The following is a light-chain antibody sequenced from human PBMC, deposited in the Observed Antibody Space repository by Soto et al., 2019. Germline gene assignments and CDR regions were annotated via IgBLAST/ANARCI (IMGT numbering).Light chain of an antibody. V-gene: IGLV1-40*01. CDR1: SSNIGAGFD. CDR2: VDD. Sequence: QSVLTQPPSVSGAPGKRVTISCTGSSSNIGAGFDVHWYQQLPGTAPKLLIYVDDSRPSGVPDRFSGSKSGSSASLAITGLQAEDEADYYCQSYDSRLTAVVFGGGTKLTVL. J-gene: IGLJ2*01. CDR3: QSYDSRLTAVV.